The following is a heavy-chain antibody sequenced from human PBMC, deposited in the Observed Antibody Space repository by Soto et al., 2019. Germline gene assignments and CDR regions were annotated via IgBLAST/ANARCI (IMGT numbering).Heavy chain of an antibody. D-gene: IGHD2-21*02. V-gene: IGHV1-18*01. CDR1: GYTFTNYG. CDR3: ASSYCGGNCYSKLPLDYYYYGMDV. CDR2: ISAYNGNI. J-gene: IGHJ6*02. Sequence: QVQLVQSGAEVKKPGASVKVSCKASGYTFTNYGISCVRQAPGQGLECMGWISAYNGNINYAQKLQGRVTMTTDTSTSTAYMELRSLGSDATAMYYCASSYCGGNCYSKLPLDYYYYGMDVWGQGTTVKVSS.